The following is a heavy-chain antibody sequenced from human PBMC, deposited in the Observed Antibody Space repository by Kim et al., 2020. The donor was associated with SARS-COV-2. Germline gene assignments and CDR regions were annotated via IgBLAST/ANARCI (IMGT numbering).Heavy chain of an antibody. CDR2: IYSGDKT. Sequence: GGSLRLSCAASGFTVSSNYMSCLRQAPGKGLEWHSVIYSGDKTYYVESVKGRLTISRDNSKNTLYLQMSSLRVEDTAVYYCATNLAADGVVWGQGTLVTV. D-gene: IGHD6-25*01. CDR3: ATNLAADGVV. J-gene: IGHJ4*02. V-gene: IGHV3-66*01. CDR1: GFTVSSNY.